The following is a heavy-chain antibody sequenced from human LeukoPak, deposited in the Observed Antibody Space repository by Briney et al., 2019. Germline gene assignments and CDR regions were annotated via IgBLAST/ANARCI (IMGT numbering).Heavy chain of an antibody. V-gene: IGHV4-34*01. CDR3: ARERWLVRVTFDY. Sequence: SETLSLTCAVYGGSFSGYYWSWIRQPPGKGLEWSGEINHSGSTNYNPSLKSRVTISVDTSKNQFSLKLSSVTAADTAVYYCARERWLVRVTFDYWGQGTLVTVSS. J-gene: IGHJ4*02. D-gene: IGHD6-19*01. CDR2: INHSGST. CDR1: GGSFSGYY.